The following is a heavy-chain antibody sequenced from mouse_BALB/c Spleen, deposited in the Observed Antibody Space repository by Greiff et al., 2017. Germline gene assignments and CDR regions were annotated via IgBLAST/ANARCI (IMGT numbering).Heavy chain of an antibody. CDR3: ARDGNYY. V-gene: IGHV1-69*02. J-gene: IGHJ2*01. Sequence: VQLQQPGAELVKPGASVKLSCKASGYTFTSYWMHWVKQRPGKGLEWIGEIDPSDSYTNYNQKFKGKATLTVDKSSRTAYMQLSSLTSEDSAVYYCARDGNYYWGQGTTLTVSS. CDR1: GYTFTSYW. D-gene: IGHD2-1*01. CDR2: IDPSDSYT.